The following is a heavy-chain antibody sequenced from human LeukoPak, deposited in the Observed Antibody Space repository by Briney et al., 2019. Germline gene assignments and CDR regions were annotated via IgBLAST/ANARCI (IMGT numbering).Heavy chain of an antibody. J-gene: IGHJ4*02. Sequence: GGSLRLSCAASGFTFSSYSMNWVRQAPGKGLEWVSSISSSSSYIYYADSVKGRFTISRDNAKNSLYLQMNSLRAEDTAVYYCARDFGSHYRHFDYWGQGTLVTVSS. CDR1: GFTFSSYS. CDR3: ARDFGSHYRHFDY. D-gene: IGHD1-26*01. CDR2: ISSSSSYI. V-gene: IGHV3-21*01.